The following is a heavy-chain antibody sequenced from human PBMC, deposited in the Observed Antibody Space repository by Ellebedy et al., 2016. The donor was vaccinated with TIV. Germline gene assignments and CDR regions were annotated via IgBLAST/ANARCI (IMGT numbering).Heavy chain of an antibody. Sequence: PGGSLRLSCAASGFTFNNYGMNWVRQAPGKGLEWVSYISGTGSVTYYAASVEGRFTISRDNAKDSLHLEMNNLRDDDTAVYYCARGEMIRGIIGSDWGQGTLVSVSS. CDR3: ARGEMIRGIIGSD. CDR1: GFTFNNYG. J-gene: IGHJ4*02. V-gene: IGHV3-48*02. D-gene: IGHD3-10*01. CDR2: ISGTGSVT.